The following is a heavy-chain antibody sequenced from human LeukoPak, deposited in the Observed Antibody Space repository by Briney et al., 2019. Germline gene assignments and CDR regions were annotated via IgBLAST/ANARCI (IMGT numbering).Heavy chain of an antibody. CDR1: GAPISGLY. J-gene: IGHJ5*02. CDR2: IIDNGDT. CDR3: VGDASASNTPYHWFDP. V-gene: IGHV4-59*11. Sequence: PSETLSLTCNASGAPISGLYWSWVRQPPGKGLEWIGSIIDNGDTDYNPSLKSRVTISRDTFTSQISLRVTSVTADDTAMYYCVGDASASNTPYHWFDPWGQGIQVTVSS. D-gene: IGHD4-11*01.